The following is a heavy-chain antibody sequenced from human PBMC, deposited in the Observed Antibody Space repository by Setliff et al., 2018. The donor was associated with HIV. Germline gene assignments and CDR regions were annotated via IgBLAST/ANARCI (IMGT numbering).Heavy chain of an antibody. J-gene: IGHJ2*01. CDR1: GGSISSGSYY. V-gene: IGHV4-61*02. CDR2: VYASAYS. Sequence: PSETLSLTCNVSGGSISSGSYYWTWIRQPAGKGLEWIGRVYASAYSNYNPSLKSRVTMSVDTSQNQFSLKLRSVNAADTAVYYCARDWVTRSNYYGSGGPGYFDFWGRGILVTVSS. D-gene: IGHD3-10*01. CDR3: ARDWVTRSNYYGSGGPGYFDF.